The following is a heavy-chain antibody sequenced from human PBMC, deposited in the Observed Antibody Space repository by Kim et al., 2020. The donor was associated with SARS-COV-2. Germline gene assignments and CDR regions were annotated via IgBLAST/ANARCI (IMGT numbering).Heavy chain of an antibody. D-gene: IGHD3-10*01. CDR2: ISGSGGST. Sequence: GGSLRLSCAASGFTFSSYAMSWVRQAPGKGLEWVSAISGSGGSTYYADSVKGRFAISRDNSKNTLYLQMNSLRAEDTAVYYCAKLLWSPEGYFDLWVRGTLVTVSS. CDR3: AKLLWSPEGYFDL. CDR1: GFTFSSYA. J-gene: IGHJ2*01. V-gene: IGHV3-23*01.